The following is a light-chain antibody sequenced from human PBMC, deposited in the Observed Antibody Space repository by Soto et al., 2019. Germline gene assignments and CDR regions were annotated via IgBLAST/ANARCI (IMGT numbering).Light chain of an antibody. V-gene: IGLV2-14*03. CDR1: SSDVGAYNY. CDR3: SSYTSSRTLV. CDR2: DVT. J-gene: IGLJ1*01. Sequence: QSVLTQPASVSGSPGQSITISCTGTSSDVGAYNYVAWYQHHPGKVPKLMIYDVTNRPSGVSGRFSGSKSGNTASLTISGLQADDEADYYCSSYTSSRTLVFGSGTKVTVL.